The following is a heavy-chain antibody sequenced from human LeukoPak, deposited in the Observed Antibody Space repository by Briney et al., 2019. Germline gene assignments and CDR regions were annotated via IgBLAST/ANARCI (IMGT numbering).Heavy chain of an antibody. Sequence: SETLSLTRAVSGASISSSYWSWIRQPPGMGLEWIGYINYSGNTKYNPSLESRVTISVDASNNQFSLRLSSVTAADTAFYYCARGYYDSRGYSNTFDIWGQGTLVTVSS. CDR2: INYSGNT. D-gene: IGHD3-22*01. J-gene: IGHJ3*02. CDR3: ARGYYDSRGYSNTFDI. CDR1: GASISSSY. V-gene: IGHV4-59*01.